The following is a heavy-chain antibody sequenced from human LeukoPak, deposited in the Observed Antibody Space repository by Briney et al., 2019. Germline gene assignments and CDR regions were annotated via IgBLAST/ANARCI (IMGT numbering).Heavy chain of an antibody. J-gene: IGHJ4*02. CDR1: GFTFSSYA. V-gene: IGHV3-23*01. D-gene: IGHD3-16*02. CDR3: AKVAGAVRGSYRSALDY. CDR2: ISGSGGST. Sequence: GGSLRLSCAASGFTFSSYAMSWVRQAPGKGLEWVSAISGSGGSTYYADSVKGRFTISRDNSKNTLYLQMNSLRAEDTAVYYCAKVAGAVRGSYRSALDYWGQGTLVTVSS.